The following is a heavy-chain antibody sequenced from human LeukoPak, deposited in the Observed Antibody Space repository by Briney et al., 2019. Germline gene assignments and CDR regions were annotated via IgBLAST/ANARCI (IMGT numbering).Heavy chain of an antibody. V-gene: IGHV3-7*01. CDR2: IKLDGSEK. CDR3: ARTNQEGSGSYEYYYYYHMDV. J-gene: IGHJ6*03. D-gene: IGHD1-26*01. Sequence: GGSLRLSCSASGFTFRSYWMSWVRQAPGRGLEWVANIKLDGSEKYYVDSVKGRFTISRDNAKNSLYLQMNSLRAEDTAVYYCARTNQEGSGSYEYYYYYHMDVWGKGTTVTISS. CDR1: GFTFRSYW.